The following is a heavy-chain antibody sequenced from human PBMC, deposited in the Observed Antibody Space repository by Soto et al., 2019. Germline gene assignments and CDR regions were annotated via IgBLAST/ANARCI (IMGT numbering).Heavy chain of an antibody. CDR1: GYTFSSHD. J-gene: IGHJ5*02. CDR2: MNPRSGNT. CDR3: TRAAGGTLYWLDP. D-gene: IGHD3-16*01. V-gene: IGHV1-8*01. Sequence: QVQLVQSGAEVKKPGASVKVSCKASGYTFSSHDINWVRQAPGQGLEWMGWMNPRSGNTGYAQRFQGRLTMTRNTSMSTAYMELRSLRSDDTALYYCTRAAGGTLYWLDPWGQGTLVTVSS.